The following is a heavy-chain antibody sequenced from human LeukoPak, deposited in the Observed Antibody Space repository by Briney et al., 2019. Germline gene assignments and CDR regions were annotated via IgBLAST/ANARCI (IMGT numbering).Heavy chain of an antibody. V-gene: IGHV3-13*01. CDR3: ARGGIQVSGIDEFDY. CDR2: IGIRGDT. Sequence: RGSLRLSCAASGFTFIDYDMHWVRQAIGKGLECASAIGIRGDTHYSASVKGRFTISRENAESCLYLQMNSIRPEDTAVYYCARGGIQVSGIDEFDYWGQGTLVTVSS. CDR1: GFTFIDYD. D-gene: IGHD6-19*01. J-gene: IGHJ4*02.